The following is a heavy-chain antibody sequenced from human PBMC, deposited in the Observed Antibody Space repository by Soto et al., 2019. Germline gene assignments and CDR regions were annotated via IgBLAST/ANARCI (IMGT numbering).Heavy chain of an antibody. V-gene: IGHV1-69*12. CDR3: ARDKDRPELGGNYYYLLDV. CDR2: IMPVFRTP. J-gene: IGHJ6*02. D-gene: IGHD3-3*02. CDR1: GGTFRTAA. Sequence: QVQLEQSGAEVKKPGSSVKVSCKASGGTFRTAAVSWVRQAPGQGREWMGGIMPVFRTPDYAQKFHGRVTITANETTSTAYMELSGLRSDGTAVYYCARDKDRPELGGNYYYLLDVWGQGTTITVSS.